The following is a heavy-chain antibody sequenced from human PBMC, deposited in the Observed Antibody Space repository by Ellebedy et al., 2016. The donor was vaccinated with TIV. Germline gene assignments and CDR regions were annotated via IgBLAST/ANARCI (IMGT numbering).Heavy chain of an antibody. CDR3: ARVDYGSGSRYFDS. V-gene: IGHV4-39*07. Sequence: SETLSLXXTVSGGSISSGSYYWGWIREPPGKGLEWIGSFYHSGNTYYNPSLKSRVTISVDTSKNQFSLKLSSVTAADTAMYYCARVDYGSGSRYFDSWGQGTLVTVSS. CDR1: GGSISSGSYY. CDR2: FYHSGNT. D-gene: IGHD3-10*01. J-gene: IGHJ4*02.